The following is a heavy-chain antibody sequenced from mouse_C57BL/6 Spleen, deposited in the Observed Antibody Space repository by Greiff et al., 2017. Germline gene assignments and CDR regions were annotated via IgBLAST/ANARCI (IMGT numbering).Heavy chain of an antibody. V-gene: IGHV1-59*01. J-gene: IGHJ3*01. CDR3: ARRTYDFLFAY. Sequence: VQLQQPGAELVRPGTSVKLSCKASGYTFTSYWMHWVKQRPGQGLEWIGVIDPSDSYTNYNQKFKGKATLTVDTSSSTAYMQLSSLTSEDSAVYYCARRTYDFLFAYWGQGTLVTVSA. CDR1: GYTFTSYW. CDR2: IDPSDSYT. D-gene: IGHD2-4*01.